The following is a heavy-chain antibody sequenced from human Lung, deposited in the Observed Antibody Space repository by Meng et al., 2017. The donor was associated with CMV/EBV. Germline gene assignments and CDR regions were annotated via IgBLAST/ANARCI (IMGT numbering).Heavy chain of an antibody. D-gene: IGHD2-21*02. Sequence: GGSLRLXCAASGFTFSNAWMSWVRQAPGKGLEWVALMSYDGIKKYYADSVRGRFTISRDTSKNTLFLQLNSLRPDDTAIYYCARGGLVVVTASTFDYWGQGTLVTVSS. CDR1: GFTFSNAW. J-gene: IGHJ4*02. CDR3: ARGGLVVVTASTFDY. V-gene: IGHV3-30-3*01. CDR2: MSYDGIKK.